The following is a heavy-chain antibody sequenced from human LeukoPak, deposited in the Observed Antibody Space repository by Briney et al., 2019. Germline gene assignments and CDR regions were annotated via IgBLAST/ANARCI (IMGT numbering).Heavy chain of an antibody. D-gene: IGHD2-2*01. CDR2: VSDSGDLT. CDR1: GFTFNTYA. J-gene: IGHJ5*02. Sequence: PRGSLRLSCTASGFTFNTYAMTWVRQLPGKGLEWVSTVSDSGDLTYYADSVKGRFTISRDNSRNTLYLQMNSLRVEDTAVYYCAKDRPPNYSSRQGFSDNWFDPWGQGTLVTVSS. V-gene: IGHV3-23*01. CDR3: AKDRPPNYSSRQGFSDNWFDP.